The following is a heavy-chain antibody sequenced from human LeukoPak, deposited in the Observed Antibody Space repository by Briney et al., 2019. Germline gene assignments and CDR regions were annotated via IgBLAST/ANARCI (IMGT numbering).Heavy chain of an antibody. D-gene: IGHD3-16*01. Sequence: SETLSLTRTVSGYSISNGYYWGWIRHPPRKGLEWVASISHRGSTYYNPSLRSRTPTPLDRPKPQPTLNLTSVTPPAPPGFCARGADYYAIWGGYAGYSDYWGQGISVTVSS. J-gene: IGHJ4*02. CDR2: ISHRGST. V-gene: IGHV4-38-2*02. CDR1: GYSISNGYY. CDR3: ARGADYYAIWGGYAGYSDY.